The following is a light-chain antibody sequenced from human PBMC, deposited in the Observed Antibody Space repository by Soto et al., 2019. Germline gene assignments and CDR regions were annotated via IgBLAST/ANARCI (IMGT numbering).Light chain of an antibody. CDR2: DTS. J-gene: IGLJ2*01. CDR3: LLSYSGARPVV. Sequence: VVTQEPSLTVSPGGTVTLTCGSSTGAVTSGHYPYWFQQKPGQAPRTLIYDTSNKHSWTPARFSGSLLGGKAALTLSGAQPEDEAEYYCLLSYSGARPVVFGGGTKLTVL. CDR1: TGAVTSGHY. V-gene: IGLV7-46*01.